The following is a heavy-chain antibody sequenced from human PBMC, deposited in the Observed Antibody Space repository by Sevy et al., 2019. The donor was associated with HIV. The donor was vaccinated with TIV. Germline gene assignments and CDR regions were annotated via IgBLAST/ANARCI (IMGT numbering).Heavy chain of an antibody. D-gene: IGHD5-18*01. CDR2: IYYSGST. CDR1: GGSISSGDYY. Sequence: SETLSLTCTVSGGSISSGDYYWIWIRQPPGKGLEWIGYIYYSGSTYYNPSLKSRVTISVDTSKNQFSLKLSSVTAADTAVYYCAREGYSYGYAGMDVWGQGTTVTVSS. V-gene: IGHV4-30-4*01. CDR3: AREGYSYGYAGMDV. J-gene: IGHJ6*02.